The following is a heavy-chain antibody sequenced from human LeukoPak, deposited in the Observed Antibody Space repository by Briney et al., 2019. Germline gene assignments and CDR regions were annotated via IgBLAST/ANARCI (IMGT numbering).Heavy chain of an antibody. Sequence: SETLSLTCTVSDGSISGGTYYWGWIRQPPGKGLEWIGTVSYSGTTYYRSSLKSRVTISVDTSKNQFSLYLNSVTAADTAVYYCARHGGYIYLNWFDPWGQGTLVTVSS. V-gene: IGHV4-39*01. CDR3: ARHGGYIYLNWFDP. D-gene: IGHD6-19*01. CDR1: DGSISGGTYY. CDR2: VSYSGTT. J-gene: IGHJ5*01.